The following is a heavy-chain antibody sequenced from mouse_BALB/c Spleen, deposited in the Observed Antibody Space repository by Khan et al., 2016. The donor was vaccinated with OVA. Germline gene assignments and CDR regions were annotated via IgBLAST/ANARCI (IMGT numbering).Heavy chain of an antibody. V-gene: IGHV5-17*02. CDR2: ISSGSSII. CDR1: GFTFSSFG. Sequence: EVELVESGGGLVQPGGSRKLSCVASGFTFSSFGMHWVRQAPEKGLEWVAYISSGSSIIYYADTVKGRFTISRDNPKNTLFLQMTSLRSEDTAMYYCASSRFWSWLASWGQGTLVTVSA. CDR3: ASSRFWSWLAS. J-gene: IGHJ3*01.